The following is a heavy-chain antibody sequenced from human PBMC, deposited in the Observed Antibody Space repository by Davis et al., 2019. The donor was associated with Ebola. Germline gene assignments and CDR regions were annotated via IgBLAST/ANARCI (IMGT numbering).Heavy chain of an antibody. CDR1: NYSFSSGYH. Sequence: SETLSLTCTVSNYSFSSGYHWGWIRQPPGKGLEWIGHIYTNGITKYNPSLESRFTISLDPSQNQFSLKLRSVTAADTAVYFCARLSGLFSSSAGALYFDLWGRGTLVSVSS. D-gene: IGHD6-6*01. J-gene: IGHJ2*01. CDR3: ARLSGLFSSSAGALYFDL. V-gene: IGHV4-38-2*02. CDR2: IYTNGIT.